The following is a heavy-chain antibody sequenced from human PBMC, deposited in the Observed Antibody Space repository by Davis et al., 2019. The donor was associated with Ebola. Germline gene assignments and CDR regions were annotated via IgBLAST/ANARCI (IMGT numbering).Heavy chain of an antibody. D-gene: IGHD3-22*01. CDR3: AKDLTFSMTYGMDV. CDR1: GFTFSSYW. Sequence: GESLKISCAASGFTFSSYWMHWVRQAPGKGLVWVSRINSDGSSTSYADSVKGRFTISRDNAKNSLYLQMNSLRAEDTALYYCAKDLTFSMTYGMDVWGKGTTVTVSS. V-gene: IGHV3-74*01. J-gene: IGHJ6*04. CDR2: INSDGSST.